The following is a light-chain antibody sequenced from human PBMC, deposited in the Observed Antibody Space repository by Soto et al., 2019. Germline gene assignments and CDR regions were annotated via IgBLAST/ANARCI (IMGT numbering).Light chain of an antibody. CDR1: QSVLDSSNNENS. V-gene: IGKV4-1*01. J-gene: IGKJ5*01. CDR2: RAS. Sequence: DVGMTQSPDSVAGSLVERATIDCKSIQSVLDSSNNENSLAWDQQEAGXRPKXLIYRASTRESGVPARISGSGSGTDFTLTISSLQAEDAAVYYCQQYYNAIAFGQGTRLEIK. CDR3: QQYYNAIA.